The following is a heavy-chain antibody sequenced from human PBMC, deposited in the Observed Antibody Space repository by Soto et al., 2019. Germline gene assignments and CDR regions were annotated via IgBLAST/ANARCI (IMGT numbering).Heavy chain of an antibody. CDR2: IFYSGST. Sequence: QVQLQESGPGLVKPSETLSLTCTVSGGSISSYYWSWIRQPPGKGLEWIGYIFYSGSTNYNPSRKSRVTITVDTSKNQFSLKLSSVTAADTAVYYCARAGPEMDYWGQGTLVTVSS. V-gene: IGHV4-59*01. CDR3: ARAGPEMDY. D-gene: IGHD3-10*01. CDR1: GGSISSYY. J-gene: IGHJ4*02.